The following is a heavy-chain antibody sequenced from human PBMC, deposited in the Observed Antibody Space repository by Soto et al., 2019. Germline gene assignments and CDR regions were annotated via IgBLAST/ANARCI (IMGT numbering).Heavy chain of an antibody. CDR1: GGSISSGGYY. Sequence: QVQLQESGPGLVKPSQTLSLTCTVSGGSISSGGYYWSWIRQHPGKGLEWIGYIYYSGSTYYNPSLKSRVTISVDTSKNQLSLKLSSVTAADTAVYYCARTPGYDYIWGSYRYAWFDPWGQGTLVTVSS. CDR2: IYYSGST. V-gene: IGHV4-31*03. J-gene: IGHJ5*02. D-gene: IGHD3-16*02. CDR3: ARTPGYDYIWGSYRYAWFDP.